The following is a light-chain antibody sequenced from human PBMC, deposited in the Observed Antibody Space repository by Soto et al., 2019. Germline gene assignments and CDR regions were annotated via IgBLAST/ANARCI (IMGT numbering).Light chain of an antibody. V-gene: IGKV3-11*01. CDR2: DAS. CDR1: QSVSSY. Sequence: EIALTQSPATLSLSPGERATLSCRASQSVSSYLAWYQQKPGQAPRLLIYDASNRATGIPARFSGSGSGTDFTLTISSLEPEDFAVYYCKQRSNWPPITFGQGTRLEIK. CDR3: KQRSNWPPIT. J-gene: IGKJ5*01.